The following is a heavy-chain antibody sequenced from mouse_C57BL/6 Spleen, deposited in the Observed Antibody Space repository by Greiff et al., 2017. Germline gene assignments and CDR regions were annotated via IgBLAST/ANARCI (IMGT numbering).Heavy chain of an antibody. D-gene: IGHD2-2*01. CDR1: GYTFTSYW. Sequence: VQLQQPGAELVKPGASVKMSCKASGYTFTSYWITWVKQKPGQGLEWIGDIYPGSGCTNYNEKFKSKATLTVDTSSSTAYMQLSSLTSEDSAVYYCARKGVTSMLDYWGQGTTLTVSS. V-gene: IGHV1-55*01. CDR3: ARKGVTSMLDY. J-gene: IGHJ2*01. CDR2: IYPGSGCT.